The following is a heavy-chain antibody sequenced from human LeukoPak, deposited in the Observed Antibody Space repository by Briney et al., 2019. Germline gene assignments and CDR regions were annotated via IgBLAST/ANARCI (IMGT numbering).Heavy chain of an antibody. V-gene: IGHV3-74*01. Sequence: GGSLRLSCAASGFTFSSYWMHWVRQATGKGLVWVSRIKSDGSTNYADSVKGRFTISRDNAKSTLSLQMNSLRAEDTGVYYCARAPSEIGGYYPEYFRHWGQGTLVTVSS. CDR1: GFTFSSYW. CDR2: IKSDGST. D-gene: IGHD3-22*01. J-gene: IGHJ1*01. CDR3: ARAPSEIGGYYPEYFRH.